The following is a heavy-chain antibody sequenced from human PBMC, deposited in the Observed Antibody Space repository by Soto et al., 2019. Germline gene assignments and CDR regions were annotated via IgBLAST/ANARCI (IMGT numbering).Heavy chain of an antibody. D-gene: IGHD3-10*01. CDR3: ATGVSYGSGSYFTWFDP. Sequence: ASVEVSCKVSGYTLSELSMQWVRQAPGTGLEWMGGFDPEDGETIYAQKFQGRVTMTEDTSTDTAFMELSSLRSEVTAVYYCATGVSYGSGSYFTWFDPWGQGTLVTVSS. CDR1: GYTLSELS. V-gene: IGHV1-24*01. J-gene: IGHJ5*02. CDR2: FDPEDGET.